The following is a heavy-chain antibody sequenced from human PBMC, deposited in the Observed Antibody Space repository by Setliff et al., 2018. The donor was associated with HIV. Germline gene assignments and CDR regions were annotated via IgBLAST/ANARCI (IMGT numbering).Heavy chain of an antibody. D-gene: IGHD2-15*01. CDR2: AYYSGST. Sequence: PSETLSLTCAVYGGSFSDYYWGWIRQPPGKGLEWIGTAYYSGSTYYNPSLKSRVTISVDGSTNQFSLKLGSVTAADAAVYYCARGAYCGGASCSLTRFDPWGQGTLVTVSS. CDR3: ARGAYCGGASCSLTRFDP. J-gene: IGHJ5*02. V-gene: IGHV4-34*01. CDR1: GGSFSDYY.